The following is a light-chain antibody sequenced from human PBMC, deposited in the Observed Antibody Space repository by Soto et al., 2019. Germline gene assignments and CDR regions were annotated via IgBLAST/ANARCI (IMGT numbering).Light chain of an antibody. J-gene: IGLJ1*01. CDR1: SSNIGSNY. Sequence: QSALAQPPPASGTPGQRVTISCSGSSSNIGSNYVYWYQQLPGTAPKLLIYRNNQRPSGVPDRFSGSKSGTSASLAISGLRSEDEADYYCAAWDDSLSGLYVFGTGTKVTVL. V-gene: IGLV1-47*01. CDR2: RNN. CDR3: AAWDDSLSGLYV.